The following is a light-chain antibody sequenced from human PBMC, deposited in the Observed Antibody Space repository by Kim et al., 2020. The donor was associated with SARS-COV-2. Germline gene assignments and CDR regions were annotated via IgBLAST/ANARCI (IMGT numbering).Light chain of an antibody. J-gene: IGLJ2*01. CDR3: QAWDSNNVV. CDR2: EDK. V-gene: IGLV3-1*01. Sequence: SYELTQPPSVSVAPGQTASVTCSGYKLGEKYVCWFQQKPGQSPVLVIYEDKKRPSGIPERFSGSNSGNTATLTISGTEAMDEADYFCQAWDSNNVVFGGGTQLTVL. CDR1: KLGEKY.